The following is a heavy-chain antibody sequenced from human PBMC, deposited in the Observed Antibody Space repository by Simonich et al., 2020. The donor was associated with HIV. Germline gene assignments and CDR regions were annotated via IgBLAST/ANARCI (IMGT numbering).Heavy chain of an antibody. V-gene: IGHV3-7*01. Sequence: EVQLVESGGGLVQPGGSLRLSCAASGFTFSDDWMTWVRQAPGKGREWGENINHYGSGKDYVDSVKGRFTISRDNAKNSLYLQMNSLRVEDTAVYYCARGWDGISSSLDDYWGQGTLVTVSS. CDR2: INHYGSGK. D-gene: IGHD6-6*01. CDR3: ARGWDGISSSLDDY. CDR1: GFTFSDDW. J-gene: IGHJ4*02.